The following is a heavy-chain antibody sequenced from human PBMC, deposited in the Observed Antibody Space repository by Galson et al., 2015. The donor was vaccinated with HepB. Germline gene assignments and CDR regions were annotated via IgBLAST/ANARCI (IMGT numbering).Heavy chain of an antibody. V-gene: IGHV5-51*03. CDR1: GYRFTNYW. CDR3: ATSYSRSSVYYNYGLDV. D-gene: IGHD6-6*01. CDR2: INPGDSDT. J-gene: IGHJ6*02. Sequence: QSGAEVKKTGESLKISCKGSGYRFTNYWIAWVRQMPGTGLEWTGIINPGDSDTRYSPSFQGQVSISVDKSISTAYLQWNSLKASDSAIYYCATSYSRSSVYYNYGLDVWGQGTTVIVSS.